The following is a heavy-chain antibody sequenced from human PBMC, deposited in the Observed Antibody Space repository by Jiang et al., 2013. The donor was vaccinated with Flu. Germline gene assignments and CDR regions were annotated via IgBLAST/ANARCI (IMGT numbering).Heavy chain of an antibody. CDR2: IYTSGST. J-gene: IGHJ4*02. Sequence: SGSGLVKPSETLSLTCTVSVGSLSSYFWSWIRQPAGKGLEWIGHIYTSGSTNYNPTLKSRVTMSVDTSKNQFSLKLSSVTAADTAVYFCARDHDYDFWSGYHTPYFDYWGQGTLVAVSS. D-gene: IGHD3-3*01. CDR3: ARDHDYDFWSGYHTPYFDY. CDR1: VGSLSSYF. V-gene: IGHV4-4*07.